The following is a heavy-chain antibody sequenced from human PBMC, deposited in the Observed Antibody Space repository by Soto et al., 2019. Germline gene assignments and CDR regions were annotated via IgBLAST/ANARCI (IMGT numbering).Heavy chain of an antibody. CDR2: IYYSGST. J-gene: IGHJ3*02. Sequence: SETLSLTCTVSGGSISSSSYYWGWIRQPPGKGLEWIGSIYYSGSTYYNPSLKSRVTISVDTSKNQFSLRLSSVTAADTAVYYCARRWITFGGVGDAFDIWGQGKMVTV. CDR1: GGSISSSSYY. CDR3: ARRWITFGGVGDAFDI. V-gene: IGHV4-39*01. D-gene: IGHD3-16*01.